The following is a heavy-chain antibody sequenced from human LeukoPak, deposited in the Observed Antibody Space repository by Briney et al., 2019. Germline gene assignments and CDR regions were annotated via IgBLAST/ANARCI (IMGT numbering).Heavy chain of an antibody. CDR2: ISYDGSNK. J-gene: IGHJ3*02. D-gene: IGHD3-22*01. V-gene: IGHV3-30*03. CDR1: GFTVSSFG. CDR3: ARDRSEPGSSEGAFDI. Sequence: GGSLRLSCAASGFTVSSFGMHWVRQAPGKGLEWVAVISYDGSNKYYADSVKGRFTISRDNSKNTLYLQMNSLRAEDTAVYYCARDRSEPGSSEGAFDIWGQGTMVTVSS.